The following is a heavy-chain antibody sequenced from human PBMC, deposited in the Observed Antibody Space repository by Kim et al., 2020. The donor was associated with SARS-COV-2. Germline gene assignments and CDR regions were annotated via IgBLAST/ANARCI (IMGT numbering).Heavy chain of an antibody. CDR3: ARDPGYCSSTSCYADYYYYGMDV. J-gene: IGHJ6*02. CDR2: IWYDGSNK. D-gene: IGHD2-2*01. V-gene: IGHV3-33*01. Sequence: GGSLRLSCAASGFTFSSYGMHWVRQAPGKGLEWVAVIWYDGSNKYYADSVKGRFTISRDNSKNTLYLQMNSLRAEDTAVYYCARDPGYCSSTSCYADYYYYGMDVWGQGTTVTVSS. CDR1: GFTFSSYG.